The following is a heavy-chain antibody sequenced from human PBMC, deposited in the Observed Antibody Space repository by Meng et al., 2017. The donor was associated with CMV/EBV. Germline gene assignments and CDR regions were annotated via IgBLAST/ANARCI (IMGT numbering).Heavy chain of an antibody. Sequence: GSLRPSCTVSGGSISSYYWSWIRQPPGKGLEWIGYIYYSGSTNYNPSLKSRVTISVDTSKNQFSLKLSSVTAADTAVYYCAREYDFWSGKGWFDPWGQGTLVTVSS. J-gene: IGHJ5*02. V-gene: IGHV4-59*01. CDR2: IYYSGST. CDR1: GGSISSYY. D-gene: IGHD3-3*01. CDR3: AREYDFWSGKGWFDP.